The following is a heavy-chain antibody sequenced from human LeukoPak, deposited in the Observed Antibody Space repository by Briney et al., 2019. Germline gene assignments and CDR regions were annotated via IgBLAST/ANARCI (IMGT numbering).Heavy chain of an antibody. D-gene: IGHD3-9*01. V-gene: IGHV3-48*01. CDR2: ISPRSDII. Sequence: GESLKISCTASGFTLRDFSMNWVRQAPGKGLELVSHISPRSDIISYADSVKGRFTISRDNAKNSLYLQMNSLRAEDMAVYYCVRDHDWAFDYWGQGTLVPVSS. CDR3: VRDHDWAFDY. CDR1: GFTLRDFS. J-gene: IGHJ4*02.